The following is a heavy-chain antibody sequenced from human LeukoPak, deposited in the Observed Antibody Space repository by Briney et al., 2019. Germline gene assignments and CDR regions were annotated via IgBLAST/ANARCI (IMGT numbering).Heavy chain of an antibody. D-gene: IGHD3-9*01. V-gene: IGHV4-59*01. CDR2: IYYIGNT. CDR1: GGSISSYY. Sequence: PSETLSLTCTVSGGSISSYYWSWIRQPPGKGLEWIGYIYYIGNTNYNPSLKSRVTISVDTSKIQFSLKLRSVTAADTAVYYCARGLRYSRYFDYWGQGIPVTVSA. CDR3: ARGLRYSRYFDY. J-gene: IGHJ4*02.